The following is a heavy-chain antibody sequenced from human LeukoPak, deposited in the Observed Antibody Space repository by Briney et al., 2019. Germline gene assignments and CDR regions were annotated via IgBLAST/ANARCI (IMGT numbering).Heavy chain of an antibody. CDR2: ISYDGSNK. CDR1: GFTFSSYA. D-gene: IGHD3-22*01. Sequence: PGGSLRLSCAASGFTFSSYAMHWVRQAPGKGLEWVAVISYDGSNKYYADSVKGRFTISRDNSENTMYLQMNSLRAEDTDVYYCAVDYYDSSGYYSSNWFDPWGQGTLVTVSS. V-gene: IGHV3-30*04. CDR3: AVDYYDSSGYYSSNWFDP. J-gene: IGHJ5*02.